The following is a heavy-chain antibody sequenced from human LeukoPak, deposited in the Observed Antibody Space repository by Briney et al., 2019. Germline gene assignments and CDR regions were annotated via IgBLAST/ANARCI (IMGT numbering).Heavy chain of an antibody. J-gene: IGHJ4*02. Sequence: SEALSLTCTVSGGSISSSSYHWGWVRQPPGKGLEWIGSMYYSGSTYYNPSLKSRVTVPVDTSKNQFSLNLSSVTAADTAVYYCARISIVVVPAYFDYWGQGTLVTVSS. D-gene: IGHD2-2*01. CDR3: ARISIVVVPAYFDY. CDR1: GGSISSSSYH. CDR2: MYYSGST. V-gene: IGHV4-39*01.